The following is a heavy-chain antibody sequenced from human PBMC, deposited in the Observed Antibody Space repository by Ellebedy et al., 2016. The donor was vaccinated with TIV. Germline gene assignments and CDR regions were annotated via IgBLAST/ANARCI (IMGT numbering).Heavy chain of an antibody. CDR2: IYHQGSS. D-gene: IGHD3-10*01. V-gene: IGHV4-59*01. CDR1: GGSINNYF. CDR3: YGSGSYGVEY. J-gene: IGHJ1*01. Sequence: MPSETLSLTCAVPGGSINNYFWSWIRQPPGKGLEWIGYIYHQGSSNYNPSLGSRVTISVDTSKNQVALKLSSVTAADTATYSCYGSGSYGVEYWGQGTLVTVTS.